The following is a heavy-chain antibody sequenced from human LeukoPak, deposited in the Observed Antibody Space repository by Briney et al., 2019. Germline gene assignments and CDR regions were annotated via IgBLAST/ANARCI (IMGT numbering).Heavy chain of an antibody. CDR1: GYTFTSYG. D-gene: IGHD6-19*01. CDR2: ISAYNGNT. Sequence: ASVKVSCKASGYTFTSYGISWVRQAPGQGLEWMGWISAYNGNTNYAQKLQGRVTMTTDTSTSTAYMELRSLRSDDTAVYYCARDRKDSYSSGWYGSNSRMAVWGQGTTVTVSS. V-gene: IGHV1-18*01. CDR3: ARDRKDSYSSGWYGSNSRMAV. J-gene: IGHJ6*02.